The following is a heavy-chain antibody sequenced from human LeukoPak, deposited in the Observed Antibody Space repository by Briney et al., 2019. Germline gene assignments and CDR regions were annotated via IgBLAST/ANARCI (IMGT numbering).Heavy chain of an antibody. CDR1: GYTFTGYY. V-gene: IGHV1-2*06. D-gene: IGHD2-15*01. CDR3: ARDQRIRCSGGSCYSAVSSSGWYGLFDY. Sequence: ASVKVSCKASGYTFTGYYMHWVRQAPGQGLEWMGRINPNSGGTNYAQKFQGRVTKTRDTSISTAYMELSRLRSDDTAVYYCARDQRIRCSGGSCYSAVSSSGWYGLFDYWGQGTLVTVSS. CDR2: INPNSGGT. J-gene: IGHJ4*02.